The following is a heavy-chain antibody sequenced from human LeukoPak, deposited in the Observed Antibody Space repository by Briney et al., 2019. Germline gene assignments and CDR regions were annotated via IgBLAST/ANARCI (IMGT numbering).Heavy chain of an antibody. D-gene: IGHD3-22*01. Sequence: ASVRVSCKASGYTFTSYGISWVRQAPGQGLEWMGWISAYNGNTNYAQKLQGRVTMTTDTSTSTAYMELRSLRSDDTAVYYCARDIYYYDSSGYYTRPFDYWGQGTLVTVSS. CDR2: ISAYNGNT. V-gene: IGHV1-18*01. J-gene: IGHJ4*02. CDR1: GYTFTSYG. CDR3: ARDIYYYDSSGYYTRPFDY.